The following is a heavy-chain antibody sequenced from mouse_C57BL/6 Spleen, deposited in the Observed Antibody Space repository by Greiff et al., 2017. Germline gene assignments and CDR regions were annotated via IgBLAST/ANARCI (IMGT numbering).Heavy chain of an antibody. CDR1: GYAFSSSW. CDR2: IYPGDGDT. D-gene: IGHD2-4*01. Sequence: QVQLKESGPELVKPGASVKISCKASGYAFSSSWMNWVKQRPGKGLEWIGRIYPGDGDTNYNGKFKGKGTLTADKSSSTAYMQLSSLASEDSAVYFCAREDDYDVWFAYWGQGTLVTVSA. J-gene: IGHJ3*01. CDR3: AREDDYDVWFAY. V-gene: IGHV1-82*01.